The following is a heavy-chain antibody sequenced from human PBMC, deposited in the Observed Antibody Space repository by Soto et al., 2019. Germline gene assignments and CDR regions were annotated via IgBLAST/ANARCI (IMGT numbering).Heavy chain of an antibody. J-gene: IGHJ4*02. CDR3: ARDQTVTGPSTFDY. CDR2: IDAAGSGT. CDR1: GFTFRTYW. V-gene: IGHV3-74*03. Sequence: EVQLVESGGGLVQPGGSLRLSCAASGFTFRTYWMHWVRQSPGKGLVWVSRIDAAGSGTTYADAVEGRFTISRDNAKNTLYLQMNSLRAKDTAVYYCARDQTVTGPSTFDYCGQGTLVTVSS. D-gene: IGHD6-19*01.